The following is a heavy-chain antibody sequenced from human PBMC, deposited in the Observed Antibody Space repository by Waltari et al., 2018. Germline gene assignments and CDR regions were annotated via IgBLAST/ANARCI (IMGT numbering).Heavy chain of an antibody. CDR2: IYSGGST. CDR1: GFTFRSYA. CDR3: EQQLVSHDAFDI. D-gene: IGHD6-13*01. V-gene: IGHV3-23*03. Sequence: EVQLLESGGGLVQPGGSLRLSCAASGFTFRSYATGRFLQAPGKGLEWVSVIYSGGSTYYADSVKGRFTISRDNSKNTLYLQMNSLRAEDTAVYYCEQQLVSHDAFDIWGQGTMVTVSS. J-gene: IGHJ3*02.